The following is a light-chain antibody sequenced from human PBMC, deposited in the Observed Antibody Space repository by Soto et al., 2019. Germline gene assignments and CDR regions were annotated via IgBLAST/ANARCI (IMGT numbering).Light chain of an antibody. CDR1: QSIGSW. CDR3: KKYNNDSPWT. CDR2: KAS. J-gene: IGKJ1*01. V-gene: IGKV1-5*03. Sequence: DIQVTQSPSTLAASVGDRVILTCRASQSIGSWLAWYQQKAGKGPKLLIYKASSLKSGVPSRFSGSGSGTESTLTISSLQPDDFATYYCKKYNNDSPWTLGQGTKVDIK.